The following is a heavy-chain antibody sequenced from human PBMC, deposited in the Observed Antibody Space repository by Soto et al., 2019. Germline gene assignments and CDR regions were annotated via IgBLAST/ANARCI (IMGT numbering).Heavy chain of an antibody. CDR3: ATQSIVVVAATVAFDI. CDR2: IDPSDSYT. CDR1: GYSFTSYW. D-gene: IGHD2-15*01. Sequence: GESLKISCQGSGYSFTSYWISWVRQMPGQGLEWMGRIDPSDSYTNYSPSFQGHVTISADKSISTAYLQWSSLKASDTAMYYCATQSIVVVAATVAFDIWGQGTMVTVSS. J-gene: IGHJ3*02. V-gene: IGHV5-10-1*01.